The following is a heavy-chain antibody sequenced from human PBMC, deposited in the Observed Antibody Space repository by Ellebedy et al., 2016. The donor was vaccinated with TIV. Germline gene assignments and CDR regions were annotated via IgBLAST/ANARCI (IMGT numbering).Heavy chain of an antibody. J-gene: IGHJ4*02. D-gene: IGHD6-19*01. CDR3: GRTRAVAGTCIIDD. Sequence: SETLSLTCTVSGDSITSDYWSWIRQPPGKGLQWIGYIFYSGSTYYNPSLKSRVTISKDTSKTQFSLELTSVTASDTAVYYCGRTRAVAGTCIIDDWGQGTLVTVSS. CDR1: GDSITSDY. CDR2: IFYSGST. V-gene: IGHV4-59*01.